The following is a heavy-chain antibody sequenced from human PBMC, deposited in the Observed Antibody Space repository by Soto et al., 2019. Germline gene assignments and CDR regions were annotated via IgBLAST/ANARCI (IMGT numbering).Heavy chain of an antibody. CDR1: GGYFSGYY. Sequence: SETLSLTYAVYGGYFSGYYWSWIRQPPGKGLEWIGEINHSGSTNYNPSLKSRVTISVDTSKNQFSLKLSSVTAADTAVYYCARVRVTIFGVVIRGPYYYYGMDVWGQGTTVTVSS. J-gene: IGHJ6*02. D-gene: IGHD3-3*01. V-gene: IGHV4-34*01. CDR2: INHSGST. CDR3: ARVRVTIFGVVIRGPYYYYGMDV.